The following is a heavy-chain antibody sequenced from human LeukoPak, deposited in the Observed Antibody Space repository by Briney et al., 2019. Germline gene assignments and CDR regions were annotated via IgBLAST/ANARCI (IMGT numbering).Heavy chain of an antibody. D-gene: IGHD6-13*01. CDR1: GFTFSSYG. CDR2: IRDDGSNK. J-gene: IGHJ4*02. CDR3: ANAGYLEAAAGTYDFDY. V-gene: IGHV3-30*02. Sequence: GGSLRLSCAASGFTFSSYGMHWVRQAPGKGLEWVAFIRDDGSNKYYADSVKGRFTISRDNSKNTLYLQMNSLRAEDTAVYYCANAGYLEAAAGTYDFDYWGQGTLVTVST.